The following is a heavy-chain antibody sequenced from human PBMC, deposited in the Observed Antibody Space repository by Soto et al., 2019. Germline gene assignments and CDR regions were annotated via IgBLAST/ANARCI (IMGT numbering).Heavy chain of an antibody. V-gene: IGHV5-10-1*01. J-gene: IGHJ4*02. D-gene: IGHD3-22*01. Sequence: LKISCKGSGYSFAGYWITWVRQKPGKGLEWMGRIDPSDSQTYYSPSFRGHVTISVTKSITTVFLQWSSLRASDTAMYYCARQIYDSDTGPNFQYYFDSWGQGTPVPVSS. CDR3: ARQIYDSDTGPNFQYYFDS. CDR2: IDPSDSQT. CDR1: GYSFAGYW.